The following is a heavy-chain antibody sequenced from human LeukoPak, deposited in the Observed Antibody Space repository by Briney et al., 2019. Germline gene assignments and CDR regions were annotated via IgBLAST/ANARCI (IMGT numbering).Heavy chain of an antibody. V-gene: IGHV3-43*02. D-gene: IGHD2-21*02. CDR2: ISGDGGST. CDR1: GFTFDDYA. Sequence: PGGSLRLSCAASGFTFDDYAMHWVRQAPGKCLEWVSLISGDGGSTYYADSVKGRFTISRDNSKNSLYLQMNSLRTEDTALYYRAKAPGEAVVVVTSINDYWGQGTLVTVSS. J-gene: IGHJ4*02. CDR3: AKAPGEAVVVVTSINDY.